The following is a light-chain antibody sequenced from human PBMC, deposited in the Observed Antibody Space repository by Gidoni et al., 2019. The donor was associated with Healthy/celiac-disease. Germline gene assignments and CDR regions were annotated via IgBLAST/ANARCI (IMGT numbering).Light chain of an antibody. Sequence: EIVLTPSPATLSFSPGERATLPCRASQSVSSYLAWYQQKPRQAPRLLIYDASNRATGIPARFSGSGSGTDFTLTISSLEPEDFAVYYCQQRSNWPYTCGQGTKLEIK. V-gene: IGKV3-11*01. CDR1: QSVSSY. CDR3: QQRSNWPYT. CDR2: DAS. J-gene: IGKJ2*01.